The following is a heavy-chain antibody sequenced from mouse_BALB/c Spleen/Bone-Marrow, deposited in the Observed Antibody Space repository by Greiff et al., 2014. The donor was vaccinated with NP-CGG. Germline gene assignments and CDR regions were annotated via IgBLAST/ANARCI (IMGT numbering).Heavy chain of an antibody. Sequence: EVQLQQSGAELVKPGASVKLSCTASGFNIKDTYMHWVKQRPEQGLEWIGRIDPANGNIKYDPKFQGKATITADTSSYTAYLQLSSLTSEDTAVYYCAPYYYGRWFANWGQGTLVTASA. CDR1: GFNIKDTY. CDR3: APYYYGRWFAN. D-gene: IGHD1-1*01. J-gene: IGHJ3*01. V-gene: IGHV14-3*02. CDR2: IDPANGNI.